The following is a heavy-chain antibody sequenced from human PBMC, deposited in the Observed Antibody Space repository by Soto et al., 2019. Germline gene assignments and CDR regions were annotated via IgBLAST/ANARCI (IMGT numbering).Heavy chain of an antibody. CDR3: ARDRRTSMADRRSFDY. V-gene: IGHV1-18*01. CDR2: ISGNNANT. Sequence: QVQLVQSGAEVKKPGASVKVSCKASGYTFSSYDIRWVRQAPGQGLEWMGWISGNNANTNYAQNLHGRVTMPTDTSTNTAYMELRSLRSDDTALYYCARDRRTSMADRRSFDYWSKGTLVTVSS. CDR1: GYTFSSYD. D-gene: IGHD2-2*01. J-gene: IGHJ4*02.